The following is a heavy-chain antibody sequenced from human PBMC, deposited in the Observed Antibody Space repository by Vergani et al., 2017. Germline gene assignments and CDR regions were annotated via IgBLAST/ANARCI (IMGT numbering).Heavy chain of an antibody. Sequence: QVQLVQSGAEVKKPGASVKVSCKASGYTFTGYYMHWVRQAPGQGLEWMGWINPNSGGTNYAQKFQGRVTMTRDTSISTAYMELSRLRSDDTAVYYCAGGDIVLMVYATNWFDPWGQGTLVTVSS. V-gene: IGHV1-2*02. CDR2: INPNSGGT. CDR1: GYTFTGYY. D-gene: IGHD2-8*01. CDR3: AGGDIVLMVYATNWFDP. J-gene: IGHJ5*02.